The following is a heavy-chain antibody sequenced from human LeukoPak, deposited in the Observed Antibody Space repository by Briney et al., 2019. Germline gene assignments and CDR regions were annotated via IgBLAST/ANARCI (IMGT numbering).Heavy chain of an antibody. CDR2: IYSSGTT. V-gene: IGHV3-53*01. CDR1: GFTFNHYY. CDR3: AGAYGSGSYYMR. J-gene: IGHJ4*02. Sequence: GGSLRLSCAASGFTFNHYYMSWVRQAPGKGLEWVSVIYSSGTTYYADSVKGRFTISRDDSKNTLYLQMNSLRAEDSAVYYCAGAYGSGSYYMRWGQGTLVTVSS. D-gene: IGHD3-10*01.